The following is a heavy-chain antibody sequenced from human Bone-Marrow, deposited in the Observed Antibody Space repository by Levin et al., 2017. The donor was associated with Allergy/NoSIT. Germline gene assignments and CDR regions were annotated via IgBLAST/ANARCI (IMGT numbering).Heavy chain of an antibody. CDR1: GDTFTSHA. Sequence: SVKVSCEASGDTFTSHAFSWVRLAPGQGLEWVGRIIPIVGVVNYAQNLQGRVTITTDRSTETAYLELSSLRSEDTAVYYCARGTLSGTYFFDNWGQGTLVTVSS. J-gene: IGHJ4*02. V-gene: IGHV1-69*04. D-gene: IGHD1-26*01. CDR2: IIPIVGVV. CDR3: ARGTLSGTYFFDN.